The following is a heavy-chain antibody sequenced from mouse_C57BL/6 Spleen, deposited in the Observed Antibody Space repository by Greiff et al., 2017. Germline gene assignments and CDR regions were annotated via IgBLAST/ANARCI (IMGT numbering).Heavy chain of an antibody. V-gene: IGHV5-9-1*02. Sequence: EVLLVESGEGLVKPGGSLKLSCAASGFTFSSYAMSWVRQTPEKRLEWVAYISRGGDYIYYADTVKGRFTISRDKARNTLYLQMSSLTSEDTAVYYCTRGGVITTVVFDYWGQGTTLTVSS. CDR1: GFTFSSYA. CDR2: ISRGGDYI. CDR3: TRGGVITTVVFDY. D-gene: IGHD1-1*01. J-gene: IGHJ2*01.